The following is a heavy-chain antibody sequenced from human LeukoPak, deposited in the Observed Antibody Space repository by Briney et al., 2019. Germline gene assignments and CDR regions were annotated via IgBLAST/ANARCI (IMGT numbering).Heavy chain of an antibody. CDR2: IYYSGST. J-gene: IGHJ4*02. CDR1: GGSISSSSYY. Sequence: SETLSLTCTVSGGSISSSSYYWGWIRQPPGKGLEWIGSIYYSGSTYYNPSLKSRVTISVDTSKNQFSLKLSSVTAADTAVYYCASGLRPTRGYFDYWGQGTLVTVSS. D-gene: IGHD4-17*01. V-gene: IGHV4-39*07. CDR3: ASGLRPTRGYFDY.